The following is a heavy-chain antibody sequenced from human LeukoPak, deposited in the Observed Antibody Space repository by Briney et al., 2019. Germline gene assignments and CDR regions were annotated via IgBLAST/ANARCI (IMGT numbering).Heavy chain of an antibody. CDR3: ARGARRRWFDP. CDR1: GGSISSYY. CDR2: MYYSGNT. Sequence: PSETLSLTCTVSGGSISSYYWSWIRQPPGKGLEWIGYMYYSGNTNYNPSLKSRVTISVDTSKNQFSLKLSSVTAADTAVYYCARGARRRWFDPWGQGTLVTVSS. J-gene: IGHJ5*02. V-gene: IGHV4-59*12.